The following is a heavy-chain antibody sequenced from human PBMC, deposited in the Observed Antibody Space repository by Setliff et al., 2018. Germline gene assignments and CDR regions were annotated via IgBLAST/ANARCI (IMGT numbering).Heavy chain of an antibody. CDR2: MNPKSGRT. J-gene: IGHJ4*02. Sequence: VASVKVSCKASGYTFTAYDIVWVRRATGQGLEWMGWMNPKSGRTGYPQKFQGRVTMTRNTSIITAYMELSSLRSEDTAVYYCARYITGTTPADYWGQGTLVTVSS. CDR1: GYTFTAYD. D-gene: IGHD1-7*01. V-gene: IGHV1-8*02. CDR3: ARYITGTTPADY.